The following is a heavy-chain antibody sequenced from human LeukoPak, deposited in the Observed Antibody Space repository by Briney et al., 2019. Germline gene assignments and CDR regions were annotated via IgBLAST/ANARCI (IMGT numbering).Heavy chain of an antibody. Sequence: GGSLRLSCAASGFTFSSYAMSWVRQAPGKGPEWVSAISGSGGSTYYADSVKGRFTISRDNSKNTLYLQMSSLRAEDTAVYYCAVSKGYCSGGSCYSYYYYGMDVWGQGTTVTVSS. CDR2: ISGSGGST. J-gene: IGHJ6*02. CDR3: AVSKGYCSGGSCYSYYYYGMDV. D-gene: IGHD2-15*01. V-gene: IGHV3-23*01. CDR1: GFTFSSYA.